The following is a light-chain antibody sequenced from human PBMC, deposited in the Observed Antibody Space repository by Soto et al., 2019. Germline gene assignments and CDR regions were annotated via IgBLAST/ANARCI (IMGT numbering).Light chain of an antibody. V-gene: IGLV3-1*01. CDR1: KLGDKY. CDR3: QAWDSSTYV. CDR2: QDN. Sequence: SYELTQPPSVSVSPGQTASITCSGDKLGDKYASWYQQRPGQSPVLVIYQDNKRPSGIPERFSGSNSGNTATLTISGTQAMDEADYYCQAWDSSTYVFGTGTKLTVL. J-gene: IGLJ1*01.